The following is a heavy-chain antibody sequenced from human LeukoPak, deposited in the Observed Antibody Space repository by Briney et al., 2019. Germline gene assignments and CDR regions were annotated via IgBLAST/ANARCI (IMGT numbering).Heavy chain of an antibody. J-gene: IGHJ4*02. Sequence: SETLSLTCAVYGESFSGHYWTWIRQPARRRLDWIGEINHSGSTTSNPSLNNRVTISVDTSKNQFSLKLTSVTAADTAVYYCARPRYGSGSLDSWGQGTLVTVSS. V-gene: IGHV4-34*01. D-gene: IGHD3-10*01. CDR1: GESFSGHY. CDR2: INHSGST. CDR3: ARPRYGSGSLDS.